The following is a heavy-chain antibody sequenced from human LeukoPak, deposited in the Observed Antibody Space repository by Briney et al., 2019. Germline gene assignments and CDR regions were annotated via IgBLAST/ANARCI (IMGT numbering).Heavy chain of an antibody. Sequence: GGSLRLSCAASGFTFSSYAMSWVRQAPGKGLEWVSAISGSGGSTYYADSVKGRFTISRDNSKNTLYLQMNSLRAEDTAVYYCAKDRLTIFGVLNPGYYYDMDVWGQGTTVTVSS. V-gene: IGHV3-23*01. J-gene: IGHJ6*02. CDR2: ISGSGGST. CDR3: AKDRLTIFGVLNPGYYYDMDV. D-gene: IGHD3-3*01. CDR1: GFTFSSYA.